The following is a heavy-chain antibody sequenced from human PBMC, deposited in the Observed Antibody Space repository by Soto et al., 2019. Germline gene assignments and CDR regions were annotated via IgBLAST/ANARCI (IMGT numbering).Heavy chain of an antibody. CDR3: ARPRSPELGYCSGGSCYRYPFGY. CDR2: IYYSGST. V-gene: IGHV4-39*01. CDR1: GGSISSSSYY. Sequence: SETLSLTCTVSGGSISSSSYYWGWIRQPPGKGLEWIGSIYYSGSTYYNPSLKSRVTISVDTSKNQFSLKLSSVTAADTAVYYCARPRSPELGYCSGGSCYRYPFGYWGQGTLVTVSS. J-gene: IGHJ4*02. D-gene: IGHD2-15*01.